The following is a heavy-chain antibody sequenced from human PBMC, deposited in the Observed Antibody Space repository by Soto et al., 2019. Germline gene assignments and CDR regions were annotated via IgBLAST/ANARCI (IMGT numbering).Heavy chain of an antibody. CDR2: INVYNGNT. CDR1: GYTFTSYG. Sequence: QVQLVQSGAEVKKPGASVKVSCKASGYTFTSYGISWVRQAPGQGLEWMGWINVYNGNTNYAQKLQGRVTMTTDTATRTAYMELSSLRSDDTAVYFCARDTSRGEYDYWGPGTLVPVSS. V-gene: IGHV1-18*01. J-gene: IGHJ4*02. CDR3: ARDTSRGEYDY. D-gene: IGHD3-10*01.